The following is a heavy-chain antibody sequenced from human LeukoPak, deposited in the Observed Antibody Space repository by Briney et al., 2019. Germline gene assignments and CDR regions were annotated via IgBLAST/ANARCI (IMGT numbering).Heavy chain of an antibody. D-gene: IGHD3-16*02. J-gene: IGHJ4*02. Sequence: GGSLRLSCAASGFTFSSYAMSWVRQAPGKGLEWVSAISGSGGSTYYADSVKGRFTISRDNSKNTLYLQMNSLRAEDTAVYYCAAKYAWVSYRQPTFDYWGQGTLVTVSS. V-gene: IGHV3-23*01. CDR2: ISGSGGST. CDR1: GFTFSSYA. CDR3: AAKYAWVSYRQPTFDY.